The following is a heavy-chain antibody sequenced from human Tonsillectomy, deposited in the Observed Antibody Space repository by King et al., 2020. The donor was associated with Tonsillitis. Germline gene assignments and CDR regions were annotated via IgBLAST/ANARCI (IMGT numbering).Heavy chain of an antibody. J-gene: IGHJ4*02. CDR3: ARESPQHSGYGR. CDR1: GGSFSGYS. D-gene: IGHD5-12*01. CDR2: INHSGST. Sequence: VQLQQWGAGLLKPSETLSLTCAVYGGSFSGYSWSWIRQPPGKGLEWIGEINHSGSTNYNPSLKSRITISVDTSKNQFSLKLSSVTAADTAVYYCARESPQHSGYGRWGQGTLVTVSS. V-gene: IGHV4-34*01.